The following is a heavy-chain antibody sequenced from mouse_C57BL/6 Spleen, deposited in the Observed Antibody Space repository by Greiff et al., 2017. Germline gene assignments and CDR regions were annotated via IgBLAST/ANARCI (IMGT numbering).Heavy chain of an antibody. J-gene: IGHJ1*03. CDR1: GFTFTDYY. D-gene: IGHD2-1*01. CDR3: ARSDGNYVGYFDV. Sequence: EVKLMESGGGLVQPGGSLSLSCAASGFTFTDYYMSWVRQPPGKALEWLGFIRNKANGYTTEYSASVKGRFTISRDNSQSILYLQMNALRAEDSATYYCARSDGNYVGYFDVWGTGTTVTVSS. CDR2: IRNKANGYTT. V-gene: IGHV7-3*01.